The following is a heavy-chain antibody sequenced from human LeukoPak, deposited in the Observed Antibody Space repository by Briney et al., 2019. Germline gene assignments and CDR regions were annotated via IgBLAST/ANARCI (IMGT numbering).Heavy chain of an antibody. V-gene: IGHV4-30-2*01. D-gene: IGHD3-22*01. CDR3: ARSLTPTMIVVFDY. J-gene: IGHJ4*02. CDR1: GGSISSGGYS. Sequence: SETLSLTCAVSGGSISSGGYSWSWIRQPPGKGLEWIGYIYHSGSTYYNPSLKSRVTISVDRSKNQFSLKLSSVTAADTAVYYCARSLTPTMIVVFDYWGQGTLVTVSS. CDR2: IYHSGST.